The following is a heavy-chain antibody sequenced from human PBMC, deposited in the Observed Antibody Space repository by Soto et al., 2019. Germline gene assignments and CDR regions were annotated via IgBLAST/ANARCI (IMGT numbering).Heavy chain of an antibody. CDR2: INPATGAA. J-gene: IGHJ3*02. V-gene: IGHV1-2*02. CDR1: GYPVTAYY. CDR3: ARGGGVGVAGSAAFDM. D-gene: IGHD3-3*01. Sequence: QLHLVQSGAVVKKPGASVTVSCSASGYPVTAYYMHWVRQAPGRGLEWMGGINPATGAAKYTQTFPGRVPQARDTSTSTVFMELSGLTSGDTAVFYCARGGGVGVAGSAAFDMWGQGTLVTVSS.